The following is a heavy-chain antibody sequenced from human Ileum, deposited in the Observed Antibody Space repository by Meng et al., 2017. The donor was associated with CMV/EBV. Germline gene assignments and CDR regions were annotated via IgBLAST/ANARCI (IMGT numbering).Heavy chain of an antibody. CDR2: ISGTSGRT. Sequence: GESLKISCTASGFTFSGYAMYWVRQAPGKGLEWVSGISGTSGRTYYADSLEGRFTISRDNSKSTLYLQMNSLRAEDTAMYHCAKGVGGSTRPFDFWGQGTRVTGSS. CDR1: GFTFSGYA. CDR3: AKGVGGSTRPFDF. J-gene: IGHJ3*01. D-gene: IGHD5/OR15-5a*01. V-gene: IGHV3-23*01.